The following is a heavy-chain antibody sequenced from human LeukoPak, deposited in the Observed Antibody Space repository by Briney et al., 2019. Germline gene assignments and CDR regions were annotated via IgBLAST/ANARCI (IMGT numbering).Heavy chain of an antibody. CDR1: GFTFSSYA. V-gene: IGHV3-23*01. CDR2: ASGSGGST. CDR3: AKDPNSRVLRYFDWLGTDY. D-gene: IGHD3-9*01. J-gene: IGHJ4*02. Sequence: GGSLRLSCAASGFTFSSYAMSWVRQAPGKGLEWVSSASGSGGSTYYADSVKGRFTISRDNSKNTLYLQMNSLRAEDTAVYYCAKDPNSRVLRYFDWLGTDYWGQGTLVTVSS.